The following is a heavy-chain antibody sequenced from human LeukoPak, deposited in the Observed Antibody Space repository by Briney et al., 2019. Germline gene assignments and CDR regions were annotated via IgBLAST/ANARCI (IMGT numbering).Heavy chain of an antibody. Sequence: ASVKVSSKASGYTFTSYGITWVGQAPGQGLKWMGWISAYNGNTNYAQKLQGRVTMTTDTSTSTAYMELRSLRSDDTAVYYCARRPYSSGWFIDYWGQGTLVTVSS. V-gene: IGHV1-18*01. D-gene: IGHD6-19*01. J-gene: IGHJ4*02. CDR2: ISAYNGNT. CDR3: ARRPYSSGWFIDY. CDR1: GYTFTSYG.